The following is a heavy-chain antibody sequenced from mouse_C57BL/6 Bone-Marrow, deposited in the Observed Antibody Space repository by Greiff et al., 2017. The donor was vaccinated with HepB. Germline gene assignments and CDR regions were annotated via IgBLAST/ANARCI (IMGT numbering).Heavy chain of an antibody. CDR2: IFPGSGST. CDR1: GYTFTDYY. J-gene: IGHJ2*01. Sequence: QVQLQQSGPELVKPGASVKISCKASGYTFTDYYINWVKQRPGQGLEWIGWIFPGSGSTYYNEKFKGKATLTVDKSSSTSYMLLSSLTSEDSAVYFCAPEEDYDAYFDYWGQGTTPTVSS. CDR3: APEEDYDAYFDY. D-gene: IGHD2-4*01. V-gene: IGHV1-75*01.